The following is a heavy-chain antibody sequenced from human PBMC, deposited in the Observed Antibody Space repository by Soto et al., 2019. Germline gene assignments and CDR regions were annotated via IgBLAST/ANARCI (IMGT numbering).Heavy chain of an antibody. D-gene: IGHD6-19*01. J-gene: IGHJ5*02. CDR2: VSGDGRNT. V-gene: IGHV3-23*01. CDR3: TQDNWYSSICHAS. CDR1: GFAFSSYA. Sequence: EVQLLESGGGLVQPGGSLRLSCAASGFAFSSYAMSWVRRASGKGLEWVSTVSGDGRNTHYVDSVKGRFSVSRDNSKNMVYLQMNSLRADDTAIYYCTQDNWYSSICHASWGQGTLVTVSS.